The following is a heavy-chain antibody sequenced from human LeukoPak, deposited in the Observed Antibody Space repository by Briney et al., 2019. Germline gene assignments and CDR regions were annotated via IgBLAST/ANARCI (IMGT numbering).Heavy chain of an antibody. CDR1: GYTFTGYY. CDR2: INPNSGGT. Sequence: ASVKVSCKASGYTFTGYYMHWVRQAPGQGLEWMGWINPNSGGTNSAQKFQGRVIMTTDTSTSTAYMELRSLRSDDTAVYFCARDQAHGATHFDLWGQGTLVTVSS. J-gene: IGHJ4*02. V-gene: IGHV1-2*02. D-gene: IGHD5-24*01. CDR3: ARDQAHGATHFDL.